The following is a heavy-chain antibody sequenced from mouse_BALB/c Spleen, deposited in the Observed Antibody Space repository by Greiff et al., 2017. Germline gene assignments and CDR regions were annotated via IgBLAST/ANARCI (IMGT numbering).Heavy chain of an antibody. CDR3: ARSGGGNYDRFAY. D-gene: IGHD1-1*01. CDR2: IDPANGNT. CDR1: GFNIKDTY. V-gene: IGHV14-3*02. Sequence: EVQLMESGAELVKPGASVKLSCTASGFNIKDTYMHWVKQRPEQGLEWIGRIDPANGNTKYDPKFQGKATITADTSSNTAYLQLSSLTSEDTAVYYCARSGGGNYDRFAYWGQGTLVTVSA. J-gene: IGHJ3*01.